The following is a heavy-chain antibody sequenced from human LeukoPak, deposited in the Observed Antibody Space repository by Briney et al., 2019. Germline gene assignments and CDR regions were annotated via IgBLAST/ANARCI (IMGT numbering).Heavy chain of an antibody. V-gene: IGHV3-23*01. J-gene: IGHJ2*01. CDR3: AKDPEGARGWYFDL. CDR1: GFTFSSYA. CDR2: ISDSGGDT. D-gene: IGHD1-14*01. Sequence: GGSLRLSCAASGFTFSSYAMSWVRQAPGKWLEWVSSISDSGGDTYYADSVKGRFTISRDDSKNTLYLQMNSLRAEDTAVYYCAKDPEGARGWYFDLWGRGTLVTVSS.